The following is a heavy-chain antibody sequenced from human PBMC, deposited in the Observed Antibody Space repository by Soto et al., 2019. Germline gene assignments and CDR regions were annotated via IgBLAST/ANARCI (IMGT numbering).Heavy chain of an antibody. CDR1: GYTFTGYY. J-gene: IGHJ4*02. CDR3: AKPPDLQWLVLPLA. D-gene: IGHD6-19*01. V-gene: IGHV1-2*04. Sequence: ASVKVSCKASGYTFTGYYMHWVRQAPGQGLEWMGWINPNSGGTNYAQKFQGWVTMTRDTSISTAYMELSRLRSDDTAVYYCAKPPDLQWLVLPLAWGQGTLVTVSS. CDR2: INPNSGGT.